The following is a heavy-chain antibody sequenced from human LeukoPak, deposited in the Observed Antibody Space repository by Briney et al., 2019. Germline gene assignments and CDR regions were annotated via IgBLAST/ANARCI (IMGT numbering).Heavy chain of an antibody. V-gene: IGHV4-59*01. Sequence: PSETLSLTCSVSSDSISSYYWSWIRQPPGKGLEWMAYIHYTGYTEYNPSLKSRVTISGDTSKGQFSLKVSSVTAAESAVYYCARGVGGGDRYFDYWGQGTLVTVSS. CDR1: SDSISSYY. D-gene: IGHD1-26*01. J-gene: IGHJ4*02. CDR2: IHYTGYT. CDR3: ARGVGGGDRYFDY.